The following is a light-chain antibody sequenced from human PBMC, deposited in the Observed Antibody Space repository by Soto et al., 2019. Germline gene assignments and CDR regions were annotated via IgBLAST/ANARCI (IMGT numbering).Light chain of an antibody. CDR1: QTISSW. Sequence: DIQMTKSHSTLSASVGDRVTITCRASQTISSWLAWYQQKPGKAPNLLIYDASTLERGVPSRFSGTGSGTEFTLTIDRLQPDDFATCYCQQYHTSSITFGQGTRLEIK. CDR2: DAS. J-gene: IGKJ5*01. V-gene: IGKV1-5*01. CDR3: QQYHTSSIT.